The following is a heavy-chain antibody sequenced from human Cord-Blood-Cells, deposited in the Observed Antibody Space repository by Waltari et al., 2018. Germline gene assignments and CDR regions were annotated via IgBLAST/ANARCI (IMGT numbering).Heavy chain of an antibody. J-gene: IGHJ4*02. CDR1: GRSIRSSRYY. Sequence: QLQLQESGPGLVKPSETLSLTCTVSGRSIRSSRYYWGWIRQPARTGLEWIGRIHYSWRSYYNPSVKSRVTISVDTSKNQFSLKLSSVTAADTAVYYCARRVRRQLYSSGWYFDYWGQGTLVTVSS. CDR2: IHYSWRS. V-gene: IGHV4-39*01. D-gene: IGHD6-19*01. CDR3: ARRVRRQLYSSGWYFDY.